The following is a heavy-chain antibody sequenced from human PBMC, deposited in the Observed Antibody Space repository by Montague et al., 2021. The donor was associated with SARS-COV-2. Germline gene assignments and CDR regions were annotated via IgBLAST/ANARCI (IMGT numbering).Heavy chain of an antibody. CDR1: GASINSYENW. D-gene: IGHD1-26*01. Sequence: SETLSLTCAVSGASINSYENWWSWVRQPPGKGLEWIGEIYHIGAFNYNPSLTSRVTISIDTSRNQLSLRPSSVTAADTAVYYCARTRGGATRYFDYWGQGTLVTVSS. J-gene: IGHJ4*02. CDR3: ARTRGGATRYFDY. CDR2: IYHIGAF. V-gene: IGHV4-4*02.